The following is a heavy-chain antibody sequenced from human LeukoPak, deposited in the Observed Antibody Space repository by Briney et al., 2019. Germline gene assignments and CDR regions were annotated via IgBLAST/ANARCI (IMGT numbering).Heavy chain of an antibody. Sequence: SETLSLTCAVYGGSFSGYYWSWIRQPPGKGLEWIGEINHSGSTNCNPSLKSRVTISVDTSKNQFSLKLSSVTAADTAVYYCARGRTGITIFGVVIIHSGMDVWGKGTTVIVSS. CDR2: INHSGST. D-gene: IGHD3-3*01. CDR1: GGSFSGYY. J-gene: IGHJ6*04. CDR3: ARGRTGITIFGVVIIHSGMDV. V-gene: IGHV4-34*01.